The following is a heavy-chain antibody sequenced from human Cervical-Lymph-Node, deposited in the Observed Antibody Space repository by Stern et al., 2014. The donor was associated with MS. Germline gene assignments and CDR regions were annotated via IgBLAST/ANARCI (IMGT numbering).Heavy chain of an antibody. CDR3: TKAWDS. V-gene: IGHV1-8*01. Sequence: VQLVESGPEVRKPGASVSVSCKTSGDNFISDDINWVRQATGQGLEWMGWMNPDRGDTGYAPKFQCRRTITGDTSINTAYLELTRLSSEDSAVYYCTKAWDSWGQGTLVTVSS. J-gene: IGHJ5*01. CDR1: GDNFISDD. CDR2: MNPDRGDT.